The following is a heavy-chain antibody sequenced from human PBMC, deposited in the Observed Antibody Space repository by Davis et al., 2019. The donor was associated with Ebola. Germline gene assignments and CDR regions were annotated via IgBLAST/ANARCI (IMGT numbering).Heavy chain of an antibody. CDR1: GFTVSNYY. D-gene: IGHD5-24*01. V-gene: IGHV3-53*05. Sequence: GGSLRLSCAASGFTVSNYYMSWVRQAPGKGLEWVSVFYVGGATYYADSVKGRFTISRDNSKNTLYLQMNSLRAEDTAVYYCAKDRERWLQLYYFDYWGQGTLVTVSS. J-gene: IGHJ4*02. CDR2: FYVGGAT. CDR3: AKDRERWLQLYYFDY.